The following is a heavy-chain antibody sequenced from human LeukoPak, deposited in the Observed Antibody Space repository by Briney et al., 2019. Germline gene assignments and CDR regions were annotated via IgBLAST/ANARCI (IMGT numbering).Heavy chain of an antibody. Sequence: SETLSLTCAVYGGSFSGYYWSWIRQPPGKGLEWIGEINHSGSTNYNPSLKSRVTISVDMSKNQFSLKLSSVTAADTAVYYCARGRSSSWYPFDYWGQGTLVTVSS. V-gene: IGHV4-34*01. J-gene: IGHJ4*02. D-gene: IGHD6-13*01. CDR1: GGSFSGYY. CDR2: INHSGST. CDR3: ARGRSSSWYPFDY.